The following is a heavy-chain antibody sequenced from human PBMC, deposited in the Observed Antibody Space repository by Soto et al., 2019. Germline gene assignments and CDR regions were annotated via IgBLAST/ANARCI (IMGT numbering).Heavy chain of an antibody. CDR3: AAVVAARSPFDY. CDR2: IVVGSGNT. D-gene: IGHD6-6*01. V-gene: IGHV1-58*01. CDR1: GFTFTSSA. Sequence: SVKVSCKTSGFTFTSSAVEWVRQARGQRLEWIGWIVVGSGNTNYAQKFQERVTITRDMSTSTAYMELSSLRSEDTAVYYCAAVVAARSPFDYWGQGTLVTVSS. J-gene: IGHJ4*02.